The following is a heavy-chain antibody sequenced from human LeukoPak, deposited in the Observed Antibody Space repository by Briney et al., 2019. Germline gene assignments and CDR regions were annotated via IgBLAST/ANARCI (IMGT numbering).Heavy chain of an antibody. J-gene: IGHJ3*02. CDR2: ISAYNGNT. V-gene: IGHV1-18*01. Sequence: ASVKVSCKASGYTSTSNGISWVRQAPGQGLEWMGWISAYNGNTNYEQKLQGRVTMTTDTSTSTAYMELRSLRSDDTAVYYCASLKNSYDSSGYLVTDAFDIWGQGTMVTVSS. D-gene: IGHD3-22*01. CDR1: GYTSTSNG. CDR3: ASLKNSYDSSGYLVTDAFDI.